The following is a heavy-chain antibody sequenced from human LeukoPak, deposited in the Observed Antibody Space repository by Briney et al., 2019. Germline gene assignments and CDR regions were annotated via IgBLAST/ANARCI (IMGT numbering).Heavy chain of an antibody. D-gene: IGHD3-10*01. CDR3: ARLAVHGFGEYRSYYFDY. CDR1: GGSFSGYY. Sequence: SETLSLTCAVYGGSFSGYYWSWIRQPPGKGLEWIGEINHSGSTNYNPSLKSRVTISVDTSKNQFSLKLSSVTAADTAVYYCARLAVHGFGEYRSYYFDYWGQGTLVTVSS. V-gene: IGHV4-34*01. CDR2: INHSGST. J-gene: IGHJ4*02.